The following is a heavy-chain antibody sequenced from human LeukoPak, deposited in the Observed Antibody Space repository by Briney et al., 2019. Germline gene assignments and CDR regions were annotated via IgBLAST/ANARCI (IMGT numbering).Heavy chain of an antibody. CDR3: ARDIRGYNYGWFDY. D-gene: IGHD5-18*01. CDR1: GGSTNSYF. CDR2: IYYSGST. Sequence: PSETLSVTCTVSGGSTNSYFWTWIRQPPGKGLEWIGYIYYSGSTKYNPSLKSRVTISLDTSKNQFSLNLSSVTAADTAVYYCARDIRGYNYGWFDYWGQGTLVTVSS. J-gene: IGHJ4*02. V-gene: IGHV4-59*01.